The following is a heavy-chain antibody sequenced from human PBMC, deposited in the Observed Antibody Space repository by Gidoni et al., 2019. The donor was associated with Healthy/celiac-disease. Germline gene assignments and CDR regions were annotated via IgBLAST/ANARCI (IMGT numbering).Heavy chain of an antibody. CDR1: GGSFSGYS. CDR2: INHSGST. D-gene: IGHD3-3*01. CDR3: ARDVGYYDFWSGYSPYGMDV. V-gene: IGHV4-34*01. J-gene: IGHJ6*02. Sequence: QVQLQQWGAGLLKPSETLSLTCAVYGGSFSGYSWSWIRQPPGKGLEWIGEINHSGSTNYNPSLKSRVTISVDTSKNQISLKLSSVTAADTAVYYCARDVGYYDFWSGYSPYGMDVWGQGTTVTVSS.